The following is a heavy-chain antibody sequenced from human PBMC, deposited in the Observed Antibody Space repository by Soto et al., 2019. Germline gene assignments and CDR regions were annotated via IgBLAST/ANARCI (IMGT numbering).Heavy chain of an antibody. V-gene: IGHV3-30*18. D-gene: IGHD4-17*01. CDR1: GFTFSSYG. CDR3: AKGCYGDFPGYWYYGMDV. J-gene: IGHJ6*02. Sequence: QVQLVESGGGVVQPGRSLRLSCAASGFTFSSYGMHWVRQAPGKGLEWVAVISYDGSNKYYADSVKGRFTISRDNSKNTLYLQMNSLRAEDTAVYYCAKGCYGDFPGYWYYGMDVWGQGTTVTVSS. CDR2: ISYDGSNK.